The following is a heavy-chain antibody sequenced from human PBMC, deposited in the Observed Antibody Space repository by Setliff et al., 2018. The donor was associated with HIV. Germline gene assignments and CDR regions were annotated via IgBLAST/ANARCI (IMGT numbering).Heavy chain of an antibody. J-gene: IGHJ5*02. CDR1: GGSFSGYY. D-gene: IGHD3-22*01. CDR2: INHSGST. CDR3: ASGLKYYYDSSGYP. Sequence: SETLSLTGAVYGGSFSGYYWSWIRQPPGKGLEWIGEINHSGSTNYNPSIKSRVTISVDTSKNRFSLKLSSVTAADTAVYYCASGLKYYYDSSGYPWGQVTLVTVSS. V-gene: IGHV4-34*01.